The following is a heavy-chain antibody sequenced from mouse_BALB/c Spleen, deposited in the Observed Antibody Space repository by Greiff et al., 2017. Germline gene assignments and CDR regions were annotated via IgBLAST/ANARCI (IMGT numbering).Heavy chain of an antibody. CDR3: ARSRRQRELHFDY. CDR1: GFSITSDYA. CDR2: ISYSGST. Sequence: EVMLMVSGPGLVQPSQSLSLTCTVTGFSITSDYAWNWIRQFPGNLLEWMGYISYSGSTSYNPSLKSRISITRDTSKNQFFLQLNSVTTEDTATYYCARSRRQRELHFDYWGQGTTLTVSS. V-gene: IGHV3-2*02. J-gene: IGHJ2*01. D-gene: IGHD3-1*01.